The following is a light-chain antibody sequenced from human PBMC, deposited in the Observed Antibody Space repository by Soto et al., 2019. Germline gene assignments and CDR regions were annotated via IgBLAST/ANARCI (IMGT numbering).Light chain of an antibody. CDR2: GNR. J-gene: IGLJ2*01. CDR3: STWDDSLNAVL. CDR1: SSNLGAGYD. Sequence: QSVLTQPPSVSGAPGQRVTISCTGNSSNLGAGYDVHWYQQLPGAAPKLVIFGNRNRPSGVPERFSGSKSGTSASLAISGLQSEDEADYYCSTWDDSLNAVLFGGGTKLTVL. V-gene: IGLV1-40*01.